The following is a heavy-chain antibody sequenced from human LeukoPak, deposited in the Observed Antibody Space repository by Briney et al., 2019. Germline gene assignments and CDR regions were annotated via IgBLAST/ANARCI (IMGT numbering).Heavy chain of an antibody. CDR1: GYTFTSYD. CDR3: ARPSGYYYKLDAFDI. J-gene: IGHJ3*02. Sequence: ASVKVSCKASGYTFTSYDINWVRQATGQGPEWMGWMNPNSGNTGYAQKFQGRVTMTRNTSISTAYMELSSLRSEDTAVYYCARPSGYYYKLDAFDIWGQGTMVTVSS. D-gene: IGHD3-22*01. V-gene: IGHV1-8*01. CDR2: MNPNSGNT.